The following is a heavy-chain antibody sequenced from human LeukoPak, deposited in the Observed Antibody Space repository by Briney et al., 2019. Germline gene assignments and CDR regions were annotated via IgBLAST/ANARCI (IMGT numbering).Heavy chain of an antibody. V-gene: IGHV1-18*01. CDR3: ARVQYYYDSSGYYRSLRYYYYGMDV. CDR1: GYTFTSYG. CDR2: ISAYNGNT. D-gene: IGHD3-22*01. Sequence: ASVKVSCKASGYTFTSYGISWVRQAPGQGLEWMGWISAYNGNTNYAQKLQGRVTMTTDTSTSTAYMELRSLRSEDTAVYYCARVQYYYDSSGYYRSLRYYYYGMDVWGQGTTVTVSS. J-gene: IGHJ6*02.